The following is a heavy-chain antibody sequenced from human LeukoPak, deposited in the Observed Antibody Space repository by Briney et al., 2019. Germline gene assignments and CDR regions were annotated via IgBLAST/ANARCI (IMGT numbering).Heavy chain of an antibody. Sequence: SETLSLTCTVSGGSISSSSYYWGWIRHPPGKGLEWIGSIYYSGNTYYNPSLKSRVTISVDTAKNQFSLKLSSVTGAATAVYYCARGGRQDDWNYCVRVTEVDYWGQGTLVTVSS. V-gene: IGHV4-39*07. J-gene: IGHJ4*02. CDR2: IYYSGNT. D-gene: IGHD1-7*01. CDR3: ARGGRQDDWNYCVRVTEVDY. CDR1: GGSISSSSYY.